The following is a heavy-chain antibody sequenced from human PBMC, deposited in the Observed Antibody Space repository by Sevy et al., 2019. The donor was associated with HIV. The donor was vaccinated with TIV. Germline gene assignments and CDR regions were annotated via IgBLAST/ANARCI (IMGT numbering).Heavy chain of an antibody. CDR2: IDSGGRT. Sequence: GGSLRLSCEASGFTVSGNYMAWVRLAPGKGLEWVSLIDSGGRTYYADSVKGRFSISRDNARNTLYLQMHPLRAEDTAMDFCARDRYYDASVYYYYYYGMDVWGQGTTVNVSS. CDR1: GFTVSGNY. CDR3: ARDRYYDASVYYYYYYGMDV. V-gene: IGHV3-66*01. J-gene: IGHJ6*02. D-gene: IGHD3-22*01.